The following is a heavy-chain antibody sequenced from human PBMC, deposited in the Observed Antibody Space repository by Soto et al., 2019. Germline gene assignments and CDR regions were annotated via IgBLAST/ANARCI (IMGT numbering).Heavy chain of an antibody. CDR1: GFTFSDYY. Sequence: GGSLRLSCAASGFTFSDYYMSWIRQAPGKGLEWVSYISSSGSAIYYADSVKGRFTISRDNAKNSLYLQMNSLRAEDTAVYYCARDRTGYSGYDYDYYYMDVWGKGTTVTVSS. CDR3: ARDRTGYSGYDYDYYYMDV. D-gene: IGHD5-12*01. V-gene: IGHV3-11*04. CDR2: ISSSGSAI. J-gene: IGHJ6*03.